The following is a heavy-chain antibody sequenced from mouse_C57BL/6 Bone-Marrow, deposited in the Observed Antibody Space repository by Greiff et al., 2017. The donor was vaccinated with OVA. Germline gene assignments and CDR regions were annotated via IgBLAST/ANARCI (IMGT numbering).Heavy chain of an antibody. J-gene: IGHJ3*01. Sequence: QVHVKQSGAELVKPGASVKVSCKASGYTFTSYWMHWVKQRPGQGLEWIGRIHPYDSDTNYNQKFKGKATLTVDKSSSTAYMQLSSLTSEDSAVYYCAIRLDYGSSYGAYWGQGTLVTVSA. CDR1: GYTFTSYW. CDR3: AIRLDYGSSYGAY. V-gene: IGHV1-74*01. CDR2: IHPYDSDT. D-gene: IGHD1-1*01.